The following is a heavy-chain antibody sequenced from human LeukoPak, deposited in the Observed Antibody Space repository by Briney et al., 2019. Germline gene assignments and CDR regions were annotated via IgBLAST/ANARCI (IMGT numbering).Heavy chain of an antibody. CDR2: ISSSGNYI. CDR3: ARDLRGRAMDV. Sequence: GGSLRLSCETSGFTLSSYSMNWVRQAPGKGLEWVSCISSSGNYIYYADSVKGRFTISRDNAKNSLYLQMNSLRAEDTAVYYCARDLRGRAMDVWGKGTTVTVSS. CDR1: GFTLSSYS. J-gene: IGHJ6*04. V-gene: IGHV3-21*01.